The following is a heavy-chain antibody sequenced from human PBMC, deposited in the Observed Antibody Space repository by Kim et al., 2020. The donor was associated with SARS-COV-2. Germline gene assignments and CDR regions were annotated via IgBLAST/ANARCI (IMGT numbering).Heavy chain of an antibody. CDR2: IGTAGDT. D-gene: IGHD3-3*01. J-gene: IGHJ6*02. Sequence: GGSLRLSCAASGFTFSSYDMHWVRQATGKGLEWVSAIGTAGDTYYPGSVKGRFTISRENAKNSLYLQMNSLRAGDTAVYYCARAPSHYDFWSGYYTGSGYYGMDVWGQGTTVTVSS. CDR3: ARAPSHYDFWSGYYTGSGYYGMDV. CDR1: GFTFSSYD. V-gene: IGHV3-13*04.